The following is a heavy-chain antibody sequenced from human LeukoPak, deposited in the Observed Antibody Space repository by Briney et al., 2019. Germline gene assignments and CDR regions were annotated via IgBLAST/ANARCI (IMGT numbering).Heavy chain of an antibody. V-gene: IGHV4-31*01. J-gene: IGHJ4*02. Sequence: ASQTLSLTCTVSGDSISSRGYYWRWLRQHPGKGLEWIGYIYYSGSTYYKPSLKRLLTLSVETTKNPFSLKVNSVTAADTAVYYCASTRIAAAGAPAYYFDNWGQGTQVTVSS. CDR3: ASTRIAAAGAPAYYFDN. CDR1: GDSISSRGYY. D-gene: IGHD6-13*01. CDR2: IYYSGST.